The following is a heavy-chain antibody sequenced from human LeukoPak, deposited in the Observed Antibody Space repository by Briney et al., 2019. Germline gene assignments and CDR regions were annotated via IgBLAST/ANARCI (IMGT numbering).Heavy chain of an antibody. CDR2: IYYSGST. V-gene: IGHV4-31*03. D-gene: IGHD2-15*01. J-gene: IGHJ4*02. Sequence: PSQTLSLTCTVSGGSISSGGYYWSWIRQHPGKGLEWIGYIYYSGSTYYNPSLKSRVTISVDTSKNQFSLKLSSVTAADTAVYYCARCQDREDYLDYWGQGTLVTVSS. CDR3: ARCQDREDYLDY. CDR1: GGSISSGGYY.